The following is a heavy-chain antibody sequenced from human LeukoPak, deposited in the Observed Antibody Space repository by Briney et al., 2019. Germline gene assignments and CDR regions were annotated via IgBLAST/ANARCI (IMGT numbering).Heavy chain of an antibody. CDR3: AKDQTMVRGVLKGIDY. J-gene: IGHJ4*02. V-gene: IGHV3-23*01. CDR1: GFTFSSYA. D-gene: IGHD3-10*01. Sequence: GGSLRLSCAASGFTFSSYAMSWVRHAPGKGLEWVSAISGSGGSTYYADSVKGRFTISRDNSKNTLYLQMNSLRAEDTAVYYCAKDQTMVRGVLKGIDYWGQGTLVTVSS. CDR2: ISGSGGST.